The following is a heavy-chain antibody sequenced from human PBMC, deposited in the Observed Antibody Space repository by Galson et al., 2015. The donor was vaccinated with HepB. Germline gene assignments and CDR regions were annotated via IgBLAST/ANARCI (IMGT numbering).Heavy chain of an antibody. CDR1: GYTFSRYT. J-gene: IGHJ4*02. Sequence: SLRLSCATSGYTFSRYTKHWVRQAPGRGMEWVAVISQDGSITHHADSVKGRFTISRDNSKNTLYLQMNSLRTEDTAVFYCARSEPRTWHNFDYWGQGTLVTVSS. CDR2: ISQDGSIT. CDR3: ARSEPRTWHNFDY. V-gene: IGHV3-30*04. D-gene: IGHD1-14*01.